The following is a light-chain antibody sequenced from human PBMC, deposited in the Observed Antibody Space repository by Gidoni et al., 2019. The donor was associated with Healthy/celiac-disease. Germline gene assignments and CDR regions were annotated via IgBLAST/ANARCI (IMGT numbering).Light chain of an antibody. CDR3: QQYNNWTPAT. J-gene: IGKJ1*01. CDR2: GAS. V-gene: IGKV3-15*01. CDR1: QSVSSN. Sequence: EIVMTPSPATLSVAPGERATLSCRASQSVSSNLAWYQQKPGQAPRLLIYGASTRATGIPARFSGSGSGTEFTLTISSLQSEDFAVYYCQQYNNWTPATFGQGTKVEIK.